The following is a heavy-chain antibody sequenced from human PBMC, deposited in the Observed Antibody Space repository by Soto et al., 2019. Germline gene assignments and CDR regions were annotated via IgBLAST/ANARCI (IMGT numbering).Heavy chain of an antibody. V-gene: IGHV3-7*03. D-gene: IGHD6-19*01. CDR3: ARDEVAYSSGWYTYYYGMDV. CDR1: GFTFSSYW. CDR2: IKQDGSEK. Sequence: EVQLVESGGGLVQPGGSLRLSCAASGFTFSSYWMSWVRQAPGKGLEWVANIKQDGSEKYYVDSVKGRFTISRDNAKNSLYLQMNSLRAEDTAVYYCARDEVAYSSGWYTYYYGMDVWGQGTTVTVSS. J-gene: IGHJ6*02.